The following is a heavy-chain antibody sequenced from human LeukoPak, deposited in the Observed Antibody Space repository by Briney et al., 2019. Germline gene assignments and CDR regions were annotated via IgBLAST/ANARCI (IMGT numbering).Heavy chain of an antibody. CDR1: GFTFSSYA. J-gene: IGHJ4*02. CDR3: ARDQEAMVGTPGLDY. V-gene: IGHV3-30*04. D-gene: IGHD5-18*01. CDR2: VSYDGSNK. Sequence: GRSLRLSCAASGFTFSSYAMHWVRQAPGKGLEWVAVVSYDGSNKYYADSVKGRFTISRDNAKNSLYLQMNSLRAEDTAVYYCARDQEAMVGTPGLDYWGQGTLVTVSS.